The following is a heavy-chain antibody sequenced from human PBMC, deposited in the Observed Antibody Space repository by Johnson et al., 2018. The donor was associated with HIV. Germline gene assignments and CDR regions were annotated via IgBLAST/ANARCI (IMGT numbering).Heavy chain of an antibody. CDR1: GFTFSSYD. CDR3: ARVRGSGWFDNDAFDI. D-gene: IGHD6-19*01. J-gene: IGHJ3*02. V-gene: IGHV3-30*03. CDR2: ISYDGNNK. Sequence: QVQLVESGGGLVQPGGSLRLSCAASGFTFSSYDMHWVRQATGKGLEWVALISYDGNNKYYTDSVKGRFTISRDNSKNTLFLLMSSLRADDTAVYYCARVRGSGWFDNDAFDIWGQGTMVTVSS.